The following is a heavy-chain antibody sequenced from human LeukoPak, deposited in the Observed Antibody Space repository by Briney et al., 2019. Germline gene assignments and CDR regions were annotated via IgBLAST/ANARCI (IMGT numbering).Heavy chain of an antibody. CDR2: ISSSSSYI. D-gene: IGHD1-26*01. CDR1: GFTFSSYS. J-gene: IGHJ4*02. CDR3: ARENTDGI. Sequence: GGSLRLSCAASGFTFSSYSMNWVRQAPGKGLEWVSSISSSSSYIYYADSVKGRFTISRDNAKTSLYLQRTSLRAEDTAVYYCARENTDGIWGQGTLVTVSS. V-gene: IGHV3-21*04.